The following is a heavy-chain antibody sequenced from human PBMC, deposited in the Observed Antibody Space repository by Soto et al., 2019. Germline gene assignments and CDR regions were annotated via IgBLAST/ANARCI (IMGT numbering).Heavy chain of an antibody. CDR2: IIPILGIA. CDR1: GGTFSSYT. J-gene: IGHJ6*03. CDR3: ATYPVVVPAANPIYYNYYMDV. Sequence: SVKVSCKASGGTFSSYTISWVRQAPGQGLEWMGRIIPILGIANYAQRFQGRVTITADKSTSTAYMELSSLRSEDTAVYYCATYPVVVPAANPIYYNYYMDVWGKGTTVTVPS. V-gene: IGHV1-69*02. D-gene: IGHD2-2*01.